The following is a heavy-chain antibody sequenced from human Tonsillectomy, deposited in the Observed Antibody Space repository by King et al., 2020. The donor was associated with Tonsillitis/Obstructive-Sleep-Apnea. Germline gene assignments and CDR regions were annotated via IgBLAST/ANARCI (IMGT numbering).Heavy chain of an antibody. V-gene: IGHV4-59*08. J-gene: IGHJ3*02. CDR3: ARHSKRYVDAAYAFDI. D-gene: IGHD3-9*01. CDR1: GGSISSYY. Sequence: VQLQESGPGLVKPSETLSLTCTVSGGSISSYYWSWIRQPPGKGLEWIGYIYYSGSTNYNPSLKSRVTISVDTAKNQFSLKLSSVTAADTAVYYCARHSKRYVDAAYAFDIWGQGTMVTVSS. CDR2: IYYSGST.